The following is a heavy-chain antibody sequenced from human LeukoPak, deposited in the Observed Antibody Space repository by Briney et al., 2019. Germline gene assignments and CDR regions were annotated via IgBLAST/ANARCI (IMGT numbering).Heavy chain of an antibody. CDR1: GGSISSGGYS. CDR2: IYHSGST. J-gene: IGHJ5*02. D-gene: IGHD1-1*01. V-gene: IGHV4-30-2*01. CDR3: ARVVEGTRFDP. Sequence: SETLSLTCTVSGGSISSGGYSWSWIRQPPGKGLEWIGYIYHSGSTYYNPSLKSRVTISVDRSKNQFSLKLSSVTAADTAVYYCARVVEGTRFDPWGQGTLVTVSS.